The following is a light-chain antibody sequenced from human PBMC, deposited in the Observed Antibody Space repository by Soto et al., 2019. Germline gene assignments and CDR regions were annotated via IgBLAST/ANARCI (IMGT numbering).Light chain of an antibody. CDR3: QQYGTYPGFT. J-gene: IGKJ3*01. V-gene: IGKV3-20*01. Sequence: EIVLTQSPGTLSLSPGEGATLSCRTSQSVSYYLAWYQQKPGQAPRLLIYSASSRATGIPDRFSGSGSGTDFTLTISRLQPEDSAVYFCQQYGTYPGFTFGRGTKVDIK. CDR1: QSVSYY. CDR2: SAS.